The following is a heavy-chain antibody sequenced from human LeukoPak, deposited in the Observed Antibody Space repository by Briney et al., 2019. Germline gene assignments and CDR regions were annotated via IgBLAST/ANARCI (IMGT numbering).Heavy chain of an antibody. J-gene: IGHJ4*02. CDR3: ARVGATDY. V-gene: IGHV3-21*01. CDR2: ISSSSSYI. D-gene: IGHD1-26*01. Sequence: GGPLRLSCAASGFTFSSYSMNWVRQAPGKGLEWVSSISSSSSYIYYADSVKGRFTISRDNAKNSLYLQINSLRAEDTAVYYCARVGATDYWGQGTLVTVSS. CDR1: GFTFSSYS.